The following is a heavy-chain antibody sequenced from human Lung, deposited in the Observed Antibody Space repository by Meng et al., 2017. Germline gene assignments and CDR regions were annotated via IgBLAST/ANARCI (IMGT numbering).Heavy chain of an antibody. J-gene: IGHJ4*02. CDR1: GYTFTHHG. CDR3: ARDPSNTSGRYAYFDY. Sequence: QVQLVQSGSEVKKPLASVKVSCKSSGYTFTHHGISWIRQSPGQGLEWMGWISCYNGDTNYAQNLQGRVTMTIDKSTSTAYMDLRSLRSDDTAVYYCARDPSNTSGRYAYFDYWGQGTLVTVSS. V-gene: IGHV1-18*01. CDR2: ISCYNGDT. D-gene: IGHD6-19*01.